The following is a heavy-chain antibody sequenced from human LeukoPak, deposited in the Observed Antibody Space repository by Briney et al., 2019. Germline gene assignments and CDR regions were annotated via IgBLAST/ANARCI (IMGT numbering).Heavy chain of an antibody. CDR1: GFTFSSYA. Sequence: GGSLRLSCAASGFTFSSYAMSWVRQAPGKGLEWVSSISSSSSYIYYADSVKGRFTISRDNAKNSLYLQMNSLRAEDTAVYYCARDPGYSSSWYYYGMDVWGQGTTVTVSS. CDR2: ISSSSSYI. D-gene: IGHD6-13*01. V-gene: IGHV3-21*01. CDR3: ARDPGYSSSWYYYGMDV. J-gene: IGHJ6*02.